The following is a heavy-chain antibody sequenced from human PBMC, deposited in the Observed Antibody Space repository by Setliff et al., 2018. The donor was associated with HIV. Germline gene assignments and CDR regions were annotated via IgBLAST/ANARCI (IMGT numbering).Heavy chain of an antibody. CDR2: INHSGST. CDR3: ARGSRDILTGFLDY. V-gene: IGHV4-34*01. D-gene: IGHD3-9*01. CDR1: GGSFSGYY. Sequence: SETLSLTCAVYGGSFSGYYWSWIRQPPGKGLEWIGEINHSGSTNYNPSLKSRVTISVDTSKKQFSLKLRSVTAADTAVYYCARGSRDILTGFLDYWGQGNLVTDSS. J-gene: IGHJ4*02.